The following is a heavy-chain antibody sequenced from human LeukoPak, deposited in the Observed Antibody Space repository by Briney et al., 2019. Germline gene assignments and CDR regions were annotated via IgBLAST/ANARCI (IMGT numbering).Heavy chain of an antibody. CDR2: IYYSGST. J-gene: IGHJ5*02. V-gene: IGHV4-39*07. D-gene: IGHD6-13*01. CDR3: ARKGYSISWYSP. CDR1: GDSISSSSYY. Sequence: SETLSLTCTVSGDSISSSSYYWGWIRQPPGKGLEWIGSIYYSGSTSYNPSLKSRVTISLDTSKNQFSLKLTSVTAADTAVYYCARKGYSISWYSPWGQGTLVTVSS.